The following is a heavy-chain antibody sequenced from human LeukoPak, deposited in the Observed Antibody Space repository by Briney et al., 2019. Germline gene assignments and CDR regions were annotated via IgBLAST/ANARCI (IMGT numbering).Heavy chain of an antibody. V-gene: IGHV3-23*01. Sequence: GGSLRLSCAASGFTFSSYAMSWVRQAPGKGLEWVSGISGSGGSTYYADSVKGRFTISRDNAKNSLYLQMNSLRAEDTAVYYCARGDSSSWFMVPTDYWGQGTLVTVSS. CDR1: GFTFSSYA. D-gene: IGHD6-13*01. J-gene: IGHJ4*02. CDR2: ISGSGGST. CDR3: ARGDSSSWFMVPTDY.